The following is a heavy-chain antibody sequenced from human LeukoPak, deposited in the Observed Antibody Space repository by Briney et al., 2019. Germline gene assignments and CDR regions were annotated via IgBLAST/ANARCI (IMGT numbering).Heavy chain of an antibody. J-gene: IGHJ5*02. V-gene: IGHV3-21*01. CDR3: ARGVPFTGCSGGSCYFGFDP. D-gene: IGHD2-15*01. CDR2: ISSSSSSYI. Sequence: GGSLRLSCAASGFTFSSYSMNWVRQAPGKGLEWVSSISSSSSSYIYYADSVKGRFTISRDNAKNSLYLQMNSLRAEDTAVYYCARGVPFTGCSGGSCYFGFDPWGQGTLVTVSS. CDR1: GFTFSSYS.